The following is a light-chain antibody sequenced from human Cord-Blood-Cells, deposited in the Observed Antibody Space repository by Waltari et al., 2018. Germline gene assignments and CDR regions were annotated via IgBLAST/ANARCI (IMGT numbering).Light chain of an antibody. J-gene: IGLJ2*01. CDR2: DVS. V-gene: IGLV2-11*01. Sequence: QSALTQPRSVSGSPGPSVTISCTGTSSDVGGYNYVSWYQQHPGKAPKLMIYDVSKQPSGVPDRFSGSKSGNTASLTISGLQAEDEADYYCCSYAGSYTYVVFGGGTKLTVL. CDR1: SSDVGGYNY. CDR3: CSYAGSYTYVV.